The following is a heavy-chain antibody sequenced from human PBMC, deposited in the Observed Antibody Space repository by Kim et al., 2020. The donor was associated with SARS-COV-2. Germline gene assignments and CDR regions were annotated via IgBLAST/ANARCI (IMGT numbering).Heavy chain of an antibody. CDR3: SRDTFGSRDY. Sequence: GSRTDHPGSVKGRFSISKDNPKNTLYRQMNSLRAEDSAVYYCSRDTFGSRDYWGQGILVTVSS. D-gene: IGHD3-10*01. CDR2: GSRT. J-gene: IGHJ4*02. V-gene: IGHV3-74*01.